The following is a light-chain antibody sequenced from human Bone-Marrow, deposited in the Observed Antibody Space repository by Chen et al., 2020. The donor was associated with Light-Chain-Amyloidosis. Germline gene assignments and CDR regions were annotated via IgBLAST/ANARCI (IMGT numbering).Light chain of an antibody. CDR1: NIGSTS. Sequence: SYVLTQPSSVSVAPGQTATIACGGNNIGSTSVHWYQQTPGQAPLLVVYDDSDRPPGIPERLSGSNCGKTATLAISRVEAGDEADDYCEVWDRSSDRPVFGGGTKLTVL. CDR3: EVWDRSSDRPV. J-gene: IGLJ3*02. CDR2: DDS. V-gene: IGLV3-21*02.